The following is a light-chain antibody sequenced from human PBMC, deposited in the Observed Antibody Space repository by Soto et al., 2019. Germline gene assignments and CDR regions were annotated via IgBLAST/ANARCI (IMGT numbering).Light chain of an antibody. CDR2: GAS. Sequence: EIVLTQSPGTLSLSPGVRAILSCRDSQSVSTSYLAWYQQKPGQAPRLLIYGASSRATGIPDRFSGSGSGADFTLTISRLEPEDFAVYYCQQYGSVPLTFGGGTKVEIK. CDR1: QSVSTSY. J-gene: IGKJ4*01. CDR3: QQYGSVPLT. V-gene: IGKV3-20*01.